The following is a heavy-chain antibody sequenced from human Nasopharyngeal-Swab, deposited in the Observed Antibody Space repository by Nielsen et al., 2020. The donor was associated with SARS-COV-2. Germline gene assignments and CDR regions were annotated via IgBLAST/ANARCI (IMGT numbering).Heavy chain of an antibody. J-gene: IGHJ6*02. CDR2: ISSSSTYI. CDR1: GFTFSSYN. V-gene: IGHV3-21*01. D-gene: IGHD3-3*01. CDR3: ARDGLDYDFWSAYFMDV. Sequence: GESLKISCAASGFTFSSYNMNWVRQAPGKGLVWVSPISSSSTYIYYADSVKGRFTISRDSAKNSLYLQMNSLRAEDTAVYYCARDGLDYDFWSAYFMDVWGQGTTVTVSS.